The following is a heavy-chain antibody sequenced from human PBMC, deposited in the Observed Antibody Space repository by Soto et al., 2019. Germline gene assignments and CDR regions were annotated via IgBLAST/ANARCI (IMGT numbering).Heavy chain of an antibody. CDR3: ARHRVPYSSNWSFDS. J-gene: IGHJ4*02. D-gene: IGHD6-13*01. CDR2: IYYSGRT. CDR1: GCSISGSGYY. V-gene: IGHV4-39*01. Sequence: QLQLQESGLGLVKSSETLSLTCTVSGCSISGSGYYWGWIRQPPGKGLEWIGSIYYSGRTFNNPSLKSRVPMSVDTRQNQFSLVLSSATAADTAVYYCARHRVPYSSNWSFDSWGQGTLVTVSS.